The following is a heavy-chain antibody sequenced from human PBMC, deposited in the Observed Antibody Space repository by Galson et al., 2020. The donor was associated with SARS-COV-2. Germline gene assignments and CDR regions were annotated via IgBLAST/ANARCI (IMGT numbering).Heavy chain of an antibody. CDR3: AKDKRLCDYGDTFDY. CDR2: ISGSGGST. V-gene: IGHV3-23*01. CDR1: GFTFSSYS. J-gene: IGHJ4*02. D-gene: IGHD4-17*01. Sequence: GGSLRLSCAASGFTFSSYSMSWVRQAPGKGLEWVSAISGSGGSTYYADSVKGRFTISRDNSKNTLYLQMNSLRAEDTAVYYCAKDKRLCDYGDTFDYWGQGTLVTVSS.